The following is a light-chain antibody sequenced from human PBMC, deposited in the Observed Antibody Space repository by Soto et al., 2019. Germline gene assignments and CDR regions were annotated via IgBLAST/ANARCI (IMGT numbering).Light chain of an antibody. Sequence: HSALTQPASVSGSPGQSITISCTGTSSDVGGYNYVSWYQQHPGKAPKLMIYDVSNRPAGGSNRFSGSKSGNTASLTISGLQADDEADYYCSSYTSSSTPVVVGGGTKLTV. CDR1: SSDVGGYNY. J-gene: IGLJ2*01. V-gene: IGLV2-14*01. CDR3: SSYTSSSTPVV. CDR2: DVS.